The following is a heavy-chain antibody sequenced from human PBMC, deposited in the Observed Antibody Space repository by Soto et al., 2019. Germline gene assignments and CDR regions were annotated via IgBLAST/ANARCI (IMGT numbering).Heavy chain of an antibody. CDR3: AKARGMGEVYDL. CDR2: VGGGGSTT. D-gene: IGHD1-26*01. J-gene: IGHJ5*02. V-gene: IGHV3-23*01. Sequence: GGSLRLSCAASGFTFSSYSMAWVRQAPGKGLEWVAVVGGGGSTTIYVDSVKGRFTISRDNPRNTLYLQVNSLRAEDTAVYYCAKARGMGEVYDLWGQGTLVTVSS. CDR1: GFTFSSYS.